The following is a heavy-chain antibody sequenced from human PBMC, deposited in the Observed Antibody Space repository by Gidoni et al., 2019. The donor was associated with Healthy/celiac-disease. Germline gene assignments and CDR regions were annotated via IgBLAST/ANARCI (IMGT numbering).Heavy chain of an antibody. D-gene: IGHD3-3*01. V-gene: IGHV3-30*02. CDR2: IRYDGSNK. Sequence: QVQLVESGGGVVQPGGSLRLSCAASGFTFSSYGMHWVRQAPGKGLVWVAFIRYDGSNKYYADSVKGRFTISRDNSKNTLYLQMNSLRAEDTAVYYCAKEVRGIFGVVGRYYYYMDVWGKGTTVTVSS. CDR1: GFTFSSYG. J-gene: IGHJ6*03. CDR3: AKEVRGIFGVVGRYYYYMDV.